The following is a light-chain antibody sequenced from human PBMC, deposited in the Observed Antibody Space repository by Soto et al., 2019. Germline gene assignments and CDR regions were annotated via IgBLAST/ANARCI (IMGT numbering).Light chain of an antibody. CDR1: NSDIGGYNM. CDR2: EVT. V-gene: IGLV2-14*01. CDR3: SSYTRAKTYV. J-gene: IGLJ1*01. Sequence: QSALTQPASVSGPPGQSITISCTGTNSDIGGYNMVSWYQQHPRKAPKLMIYEVTNRPSGISDRFSASKSGNTASLIISGLQAEDEGDYYCSSYTRAKTYVFGTGTKVTVL.